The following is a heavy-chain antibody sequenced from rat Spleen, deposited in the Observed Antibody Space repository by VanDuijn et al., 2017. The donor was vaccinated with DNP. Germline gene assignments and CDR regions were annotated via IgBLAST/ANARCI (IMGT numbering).Heavy chain of an antibody. CDR1: GYSITSNY. D-gene: IGHD1-1*01. CDR2: ISYGGST. Sequence: EVQLQESGPGLVKPSQSLSLTCSVTGYSITSNYWGWIRQFPGNKMEWIGNISYGGSTRYNPSLKSRISITRDTSKNQFFLQLNSLTTEDTATYYCARLRLEWEVRAMDAWGQGTSVTVSS. J-gene: IGHJ4*01. V-gene: IGHV3-1*01. CDR3: ARLRLEWEVRAMDA.